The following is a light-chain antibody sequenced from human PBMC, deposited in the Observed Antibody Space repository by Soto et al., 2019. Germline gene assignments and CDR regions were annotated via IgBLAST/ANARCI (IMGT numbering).Light chain of an antibody. CDR3: QKYNSAPQGT. Sequence: DIQMTQSPSSLSASVGDRVTITCRASQGIRNYLAWYQQKPGKVPKLLIYAASTLQSGVPSRFSGSGSGTDFTLTISSLQPEDVATYYCQKYNSAPQGTFGQGTRLEIK. CDR1: QGIRNY. V-gene: IGKV1-27*01. CDR2: AAS. J-gene: IGKJ5*01.